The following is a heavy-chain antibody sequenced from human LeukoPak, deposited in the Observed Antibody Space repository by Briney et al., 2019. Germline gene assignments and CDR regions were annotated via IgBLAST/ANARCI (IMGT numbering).Heavy chain of an antibody. D-gene: IGHD3-10*01. CDR1: GGSFSGYY. CDR3: ARSGYYYGSGSYRAYYYYYYYMDV. CDR2: INHSGST. Sequence: SETLSLTCAVYGGSFSGYYWCWIRQPPGKGLEWIGEINHSGSTNYNPSLKSRVTISVDTSKNQFSLKLSSVTAADTAVYYCARSGYYYGSGSYRAYYYYYYYMDVWGKGTTVTVSS. V-gene: IGHV4-34*01. J-gene: IGHJ6*03.